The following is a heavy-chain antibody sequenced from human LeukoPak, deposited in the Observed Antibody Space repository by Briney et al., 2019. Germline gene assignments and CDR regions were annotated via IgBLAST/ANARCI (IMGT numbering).Heavy chain of an antibody. V-gene: IGHV3-74*01. CDR3: ARDVPHNWFDT. Sequence: GGSLRLSCAASGITFGNNWMHWVRQGPGKGLVWISRINSDGGGAIYADSVKGQFTVSRDNAKNTLYLQMNSLRAEDTAVYYCARDVPHNWFDTWGQGTLVTVSS. CDR2: INSDGGGA. CDR1: GITFGNNW. J-gene: IGHJ5*02.